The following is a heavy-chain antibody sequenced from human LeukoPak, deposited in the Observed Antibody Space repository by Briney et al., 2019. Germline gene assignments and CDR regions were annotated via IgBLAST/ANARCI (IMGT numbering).Heavy chain of an antibody. CDR2: TNADGSFT. D-gene: IGHD6-19*01. J-gene: IGHJ4*02. CDR1: GFTFSTSW. V-gene: IGHV3-74*01. Sequence: GGSLRLSCAASGFTFSTSWMNWVRQVPGKGLVWVSHTNADGSFTNYADSVKGRFTISRDNAKNTLYLQMNSVRTEYTAVYYCARLTVPGACWGQGTLVTVSS. CDR3: ARLTVPGAC.